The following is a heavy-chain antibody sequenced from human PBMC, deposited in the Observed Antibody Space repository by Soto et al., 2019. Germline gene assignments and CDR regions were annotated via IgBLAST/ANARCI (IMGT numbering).Heavy chain of an antibody. CDR2: ISAYNGNT. Sequence: ASVKVSCKASGYTFTSYGISWVRQAPGQGLEWMGWISAYNGNTNYAQKLQGRVTMTTDTSTSTAYMELRSLRSDDTAVYYCARGGAITIGGARDDAFDIWGQGTMVTVSS. V-gene: IGHV1-18*01. CDR3: ARGGAITIGGARDDAFDI. D-gene: IGHD3-10*01. J-gene: IGHJ3*02. CDR1: GYTFTSYG.